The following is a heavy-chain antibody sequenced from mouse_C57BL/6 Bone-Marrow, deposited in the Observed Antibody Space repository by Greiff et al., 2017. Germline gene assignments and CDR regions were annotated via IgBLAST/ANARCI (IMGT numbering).Heavy chain of an antibody. CDR2: ISNGGGST. V-gene: IGHV5-12*01. D-gene: IGHD1-1*01. CDR1: GFTFSDYY. J-gene: IGHJ4*01. CDR3: ATTGYAMDY. Sequence: EVQVVESGGGLVQPGGSLKLSCAASGFTFSDYYMYWVRQTPEKRLEWVAYISNGGGSTYYPDTVKGRFTISRDNAKNTLYLQMSRLKSEDTAMYYCATTGYAMDYWGQGTSVTVSS.